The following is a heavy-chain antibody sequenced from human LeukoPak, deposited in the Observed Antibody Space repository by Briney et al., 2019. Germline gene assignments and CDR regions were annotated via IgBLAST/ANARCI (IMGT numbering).Heavy chain of an antibody. J-gene: IGHJ2*01. CDR3: AKASADWYFDL. V-gene: IGHV3-9*03. D-gene: IGHD2-2*01. Sequence: PGRSRRLSCAASGFNFNDYAMHWVRQAPGKGLEWVSGISWNSGTVAYADSVKGRFTISRDNSKKSLYLQVNSLRAEDMALYYCAKASADWYFDLWGRGTLVTVSS. CDR1: GFNFNDYA. CDR2: ISWNSGTV.